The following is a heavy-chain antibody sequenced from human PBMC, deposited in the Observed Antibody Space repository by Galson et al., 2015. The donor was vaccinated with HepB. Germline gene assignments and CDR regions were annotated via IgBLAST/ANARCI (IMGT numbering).Heavy chain of an antibody. J-gene: IGHJ4*02. V-gene: IGHV3-23*01. Sequence: SLRLSCAASGFSFSTYAMSWLRQAPGKGPEWVASVTGSSGRADYADPVKGRFTISRDTSKNTLYLQMDSLGDEDTARYYCARPLVPGDPRRMTLWFGELFVGYWGQGVLVTVSS. CDR2: VTGSSGRA. CDR1: GFSFSTYA. D-gene: IGHD3-10*01. CDR3: ARPLVPGDPRRMTLWFGELFVGY.